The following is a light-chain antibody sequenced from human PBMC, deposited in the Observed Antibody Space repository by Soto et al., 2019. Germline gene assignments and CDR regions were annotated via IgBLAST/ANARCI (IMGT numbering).Light chain of an antibody. CDR1: QNISTS. J-gene: IGKJ2*01. V-gene: IGKV1-39*01. Sequence: DIQMTQSPSSLSASVGDRVTITCRARQNISTSLNWYQQKPGKAPTALIYKASTMQGGVPSRFSGSGSGTDFTLTISSLQPEDSATYYCQQSYSSLVYTFGPGTKVDIK. CDR3: QQSYSSLVYT. CDR2: KAS.